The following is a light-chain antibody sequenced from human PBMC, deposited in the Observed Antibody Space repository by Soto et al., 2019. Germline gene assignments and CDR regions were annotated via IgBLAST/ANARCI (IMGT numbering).Light chain of an antibody. CDR3: ATWDDRLTAWV. V-gene: IGLV1-40*01. CDR2: GNF. J-gene: IGLJ3*02. Sequence: QSVLTQPPSVSGAPGQRVTISCAGSGSNIGASYDVHWYQQLPGTAPKLLIYGNFNRPSGVPDRFSGSKSGTSASLAISGLQSEDEGDYYCATWDDRLTAWVFGGGTKLTVL. CDR1: GSNIGASYD.